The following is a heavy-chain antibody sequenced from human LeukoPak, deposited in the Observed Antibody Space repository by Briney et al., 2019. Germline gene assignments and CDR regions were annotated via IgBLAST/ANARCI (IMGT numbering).Heavy chain of an antibody. CDR1: GGSISSSSYY. V-gene: IGHV4-39*07. CDR2: IYHSGST. Sequence: SETLSLTCTVSGGSISSSSYYWGWIRQPPGKGLEWIGSIYHSGSTYYNPSLKSRVTISVDTSKNQFSLKLSSVTAADTAVYYCARDEGSSGWYDYWGQGTLVTVSS. J-gene: IGHJ4*02. CDR3: ARDEGSSGWYDY. D-gene: IGHD6-19*01.